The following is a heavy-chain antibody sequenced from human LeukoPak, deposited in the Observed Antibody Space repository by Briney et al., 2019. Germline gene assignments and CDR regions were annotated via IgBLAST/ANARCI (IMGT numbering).Heavy chain of an antibody. CDR3: AKDVQASSGWPIDY. V-gene: IGHV3-23*01. Sequence: PGGSLRLSCAASGFTFSSYAMSWVRQAPGKGLEWVSAISGSGGSTYYADSVKGRFTISRDNSKITLYLQMNSLRAEDTAVYYCAKDVQASSGWPIDYWGQGTLVTVSS. CDR1: GFTFSSYA. D-gene: IGHD6-19*01. CDR2: ISGSGGST. J-gene: IGHJ4*02.